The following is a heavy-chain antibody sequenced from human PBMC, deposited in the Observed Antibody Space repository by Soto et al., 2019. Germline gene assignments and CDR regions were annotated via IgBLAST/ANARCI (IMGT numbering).Heavy chain of an antibody. CDR2: IYYSGST. CDR1: GGSISSSSYY. V-gene: IGHV4-39*01. J-gene: IGHJ6*02. Sequence: PSETLSLTCTASGGSISSSSYYWGWIRQPPGKGLEWIGSIYYSGSTYYNPSLKSRVTISVDTSKDQFSLKLSSVTAADTAVYNCARRLYYDSSGFEGGGMDVWGQGTTVTVSS. CDR3: ARRLYYDSSGFEGGGMDV. D-gene: IGHD3-22*01.